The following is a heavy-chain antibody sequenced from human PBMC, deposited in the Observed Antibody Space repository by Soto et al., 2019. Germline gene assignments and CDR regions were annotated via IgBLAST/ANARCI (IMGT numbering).Heavy chain of an antibody. CDR1: GFTVSNNY. CDR2: IYSGGST. CDR3: AAYSHKGY. Sequence: EEQLVESGGDLVEPGGSLRLSCAASGFTVSNNYMSWVRQAPGKGLEWVSLIYSGGSTYYADSVKGRSTISRDSSKNKLYLQMNSLRAEDTAMYYCAAYSHKGYWGQGTLVTVSS. D-gene: IGHD3-16*01. J-gene: IGHJ4*02. V-gene: IGHV3-66*01.